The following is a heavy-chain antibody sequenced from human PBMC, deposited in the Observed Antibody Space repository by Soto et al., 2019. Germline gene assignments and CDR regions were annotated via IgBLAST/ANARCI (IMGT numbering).Heavy chain of an antibody. CDR1: GYTFTSYG. D-gene: IGHD2-2*01. Sequence: ASVKVSCEASGYTFTSYGISCVRQAPGQGLEWMGWISAYNGNTNYAQKLQGRVTMTTDTSTSTAYMELRSLRSDDTAVYYCATTAAPGGYYYYYYMDVWGKGTTVTVSS. CDR2: ISAYNGNT. J-gene: IGHJ6*03. V-gene: IGHV1-18*01. CDR3: ATTAAPGGYYYYYYMDV.